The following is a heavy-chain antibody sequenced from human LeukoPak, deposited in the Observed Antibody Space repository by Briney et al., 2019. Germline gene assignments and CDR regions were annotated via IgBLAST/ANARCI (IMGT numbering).Heavy chain of an antibody. CDR3: TRFLYYYDSSTYHDYFDY. CDR1: GFTFSDYA. J-gene: IGHJ4*02. CDR2: INSDGRST. Sequence: PGGSLRLSCAASGFTFSDYAMHWVRQAPGKGLVWVSRINSDGRSTNYADSVKGRFTISRDNAKNTLYLQMNSLRAEDTAVYYCTRFLYYYDSSTYHDYFDYWGQGTLVAVSS. D-gene: IGHD3-22*01. V-gene: IGHV3-74*01.